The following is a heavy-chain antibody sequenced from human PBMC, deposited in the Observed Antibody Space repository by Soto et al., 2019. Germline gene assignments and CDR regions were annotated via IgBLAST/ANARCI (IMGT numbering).Heavy chain of an antibody. CDR2: INGDGSTT. J-gene: IGHJ4*02. CDR1: GFIFNNYW. V-gene: IGHV3-74*01. Sequence: EVQLVESGGGLVQPGGSLRLSCAASGFIFNNYWMHWVRQAPGKGLVWVARINGDGSTTTYVGSAKGRFTISRDNAKNTMYLHMNSRRVEDTAVYYCGRGSGPRGRPYWGQGILVTVSS. CDR3: GRGSGPRGRPY. D-gene: IGHD1-26*01.